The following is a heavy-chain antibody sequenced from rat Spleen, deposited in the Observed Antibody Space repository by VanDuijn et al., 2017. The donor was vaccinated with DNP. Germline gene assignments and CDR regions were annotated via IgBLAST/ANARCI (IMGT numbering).Heavy chain of an antibody. CDR2: IHSDGGNT. CDR3: TTLGTHFDY. J-gene: IGHJ2*01. Sequence: EVQLVESGGGLVQPGRSLKLSCAASGFTFSDYNMAWIRQAPGKGLEWVASIHSDGGNTYYPESVKGRFTISRDNAKSTLYLQMDSLRSEDTATYFCTTLGTHFDYWGQGLMVTVSS. V-gene: IGHV5-20*01. D-gene: IGHD1-4*01. CDR1: GFTFSDYN.